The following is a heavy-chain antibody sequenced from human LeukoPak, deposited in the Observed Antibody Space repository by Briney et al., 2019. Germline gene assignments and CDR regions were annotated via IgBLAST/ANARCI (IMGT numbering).Heavy chain of an antibody. CDR3: ARDPILTGYYVDYFDY. V-gene: IGHV3-33*08. CDR2: IWYDGSNK. Sequence: GGSLRLSCAASGFTFSRYAMSWVRQAPGKGLEWVAVIWYDGSNKYYADSVKGRFTISRDNSKNTLYLQMNSLRAEDTAVYYCARDPILTGYYVDYFDYWGQGTLVTVSS. D-gene: IGHD3-9*01. J-gene: IGHJ4*02. CDR1: GFTFSRYA.